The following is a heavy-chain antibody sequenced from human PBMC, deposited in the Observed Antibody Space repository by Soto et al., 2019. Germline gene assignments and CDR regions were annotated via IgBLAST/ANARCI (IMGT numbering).Heavy chain of an antibody. CDR2: IYPGDSAT. Sequence: GESLKISCKGSGCSFTSYWIAWVRQMPGKGLEWMGIIYPGDSATRYSPSFQGQVTISADKSISTAYLQWSTLKASDTAMYYCAKYCSGGSCYPYTETYYFDYWGQGTLVTVSS. J-gene: IGHJ4*02. CDR1: GCSFTSYW. V-gene: IGHV5-51*01. D-gene: IGHD2-15*01. CDR3: AKYCSGGSCYPYTETYYFDY.